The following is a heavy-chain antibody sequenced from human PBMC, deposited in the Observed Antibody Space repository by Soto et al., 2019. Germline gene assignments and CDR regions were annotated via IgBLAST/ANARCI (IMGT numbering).Heavy chain of an antibody. CDR1: GFTFGNYW. D-gene: IGHD1-1*01. CDR3: ARGGLEPFDH. J-gene: IGHJ4*02. V-gene: IGHV3-74*01. CDR2: ISDYGRI. Sequence: PGGSLRLSCAASGFTFGNYWMHWVRQAPGKGLVWVSRISDYGRINYADSVKDRFIISRDGARSELYLQLNDLRVEDTATYYCARGGLEPFDHWGQGALVTVSS.